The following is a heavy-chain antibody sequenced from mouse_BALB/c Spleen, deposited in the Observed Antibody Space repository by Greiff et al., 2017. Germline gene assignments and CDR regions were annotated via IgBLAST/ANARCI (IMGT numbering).Heavy chain of an antibody. CDR1: GFSLTSYG. Sequence: GQRVESGPGLVAPSQSLSITCTVSGFSLTSYGVHWVRQPPGKGLEWLGVIWAGGSTNYNSALMSRLSISKDNSKSQVFLKMNSLQTDDTAMYYCARDNGSSYGDYWGQGTSVTVSS. D-gene: IGHD1-1*01. V-gene: IGHV2-9*02. CDR2: IWAGGST. CDR3: ARDNGSSYGDY. J-gene: IGHJ4*01.